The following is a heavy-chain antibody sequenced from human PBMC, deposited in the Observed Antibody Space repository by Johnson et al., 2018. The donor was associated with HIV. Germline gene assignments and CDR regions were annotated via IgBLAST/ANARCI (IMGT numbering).Heavy chain of an antibody. CDR1: GFTFSSYA. V-gene: IGHV3-33*01. D-gene: IGHD2-2*01. Sequence: QVQLVESGGGVVQPGGSLRLSCAASGFTFSSYAMHWVRQAPGKGLEWVAVIWYDGSNKFYADSVKGRFTISRDNSKNTVYLQMNSLRVEYTDVYYCAVMPEIVVGPAATSDDAFDIWGQGTMVTVSS. J-gene: IGHJ3*02. CDR2: IWYDGSNK. CDR3: AVMPEIVVGPAATSDDAFDI.